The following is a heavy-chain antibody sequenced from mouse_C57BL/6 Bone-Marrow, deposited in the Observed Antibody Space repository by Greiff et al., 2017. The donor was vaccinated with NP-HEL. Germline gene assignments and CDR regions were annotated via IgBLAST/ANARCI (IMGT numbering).Heavy chain of an antibody. D-gene: IGHD2-4*01. J-gene: IGHJ4*01. Sequence: EVQLVESGGDLVKPGGSLKLSCAASGFTFSSYGMSWVRQTPDKRLEWVATISSGGSYTYYPDSVKGRFTISRDNAKNTLYLQMSSLKSEDTAMYYCARLYYDYPYAMDYWGQGTSVTVSS. CDR2: ISSGGSYT. CDR3: ARLYYDYPYAMDY. CDR1: GFTFSSYG. V-gene: IGHV5-6*01.